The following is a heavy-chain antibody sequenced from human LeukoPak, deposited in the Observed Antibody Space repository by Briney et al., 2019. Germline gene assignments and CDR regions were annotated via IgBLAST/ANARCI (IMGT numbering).Heavy chain of an antibody. CDR2: ISGSGSST. J-gene: IGHJ4*02. Sequence: GGSLRLSCAASGLTFSNYAMTWVRQAPGKGLEWVSGISGSGSSTYYADSVKGRFTLSRDYPKNTLYLQMNSLRAEDTAVYYCASLSLGHYWGQGTLVTVSS. CDR3: ASLSLGHY. D-gene: IGHD6-6*01. V-gene: IGHV3-23*01. CDR1: GLTFSNYA.